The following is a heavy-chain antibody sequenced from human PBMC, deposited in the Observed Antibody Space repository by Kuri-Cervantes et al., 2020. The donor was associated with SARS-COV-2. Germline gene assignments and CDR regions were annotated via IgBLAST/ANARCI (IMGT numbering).Heavy chain of an antibody. V-gene: IGHV1-24*01. CDR1: GYTLTELS. CDR2: FDPEDGGT. J-gene: IGHJ4*02. D-gene: IGHD1-26*01. Sequence: ASVKVSCKVSGYTLTELSMHWVRQAPGKGLEWMGGFDPEDGGTIYAQKFQGRATMTTDTSTSTAYMELRSLRSDDTAVYFCARGSGTYNDWGQGTLVTVSS. CDR3: ARGSGTYND.